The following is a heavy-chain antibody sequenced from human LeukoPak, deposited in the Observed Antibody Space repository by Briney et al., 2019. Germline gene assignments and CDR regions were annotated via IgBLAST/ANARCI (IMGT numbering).Heavy chain of an antibody. Sequence: GESLKISCKGSGYSFTSYWIGWVRQMPGKGLEWMGIIYPGDSDTRYSPSFQGQVTISADKSISTAYVQWSSLKASDTAMYYCALTKDSSGWYRSDYYGMDVWGQGTTVTVSS. V-gene: IGHV5-51*01. CDR2: IYPGDSDT. D-gene: IGHD6-19*01. CDR1: GYSFTSYW. J-gene: IGHJ6*02. CDR3: ALTKDSSGWYRSDYYGMDV.